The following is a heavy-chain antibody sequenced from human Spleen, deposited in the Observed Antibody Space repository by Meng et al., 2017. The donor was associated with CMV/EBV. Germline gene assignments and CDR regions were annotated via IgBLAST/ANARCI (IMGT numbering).Heavy chain of an antibody. D-gene: IGHD3-22*01. CDR2: IKSKTDGGTT. Sequence: FTFSNAWRSWVRQAPGKGLEWVGRIKSKTDGGTTDYAAPVKGRFTISRDDSKNTLYLQMNSLKTEDTAVYYCTTGGPGYYDSSGYFYWGQGTLVTVSS. V-gene: IGHV3-15*01. CDR1: FTFSNAW. J-gene: IGHJ4*02. CDR3: TTGGPGYYDSSGYFY.